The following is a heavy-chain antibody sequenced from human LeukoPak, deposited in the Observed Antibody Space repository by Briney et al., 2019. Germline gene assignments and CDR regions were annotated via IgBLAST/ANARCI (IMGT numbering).Heavy chain of an antibody. J-gene: IGHJ6*03. CDR2: IRFDGSNK. D-gene: IGHD2-15*01. CDR3: ARGDCSGGSCYFGYYRYYMDV. V-gene: IGHV3-30*02. Sequence: GGSLRLSCAASGFTFSNYGVRWVRQAPGKGLEWVSFIRFDGSNKYYADSVKGRFTISRDNAKNTVYLQMNSLRAEDTAVYYCARGDCSGGSCYFGYYRYYMDVWGKGTTVTVSS. CDR1: GFTFSNYG.